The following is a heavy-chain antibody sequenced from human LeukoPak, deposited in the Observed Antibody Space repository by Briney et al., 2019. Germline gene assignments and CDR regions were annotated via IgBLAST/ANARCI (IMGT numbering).Heavy chain of an antibody. Sequence: GGSLRLSCAASGVTFEDYAFHWVRQASGKGLEWVSGISSDSFSKGYADSVNGRFVISRDNAKNSLFLQMNSLTPEDTALYYCARGPDYFGSASYIDSWGQGILVTVSS. D-gene: IGHD3-10*01. CDR1: GVTFEDYA. V-gene: IGHV3-9*01. CDR3: ARGPDYFGSASYIDS. J-gene: IGHJ4*02. CDR2: ISSDSFSK.